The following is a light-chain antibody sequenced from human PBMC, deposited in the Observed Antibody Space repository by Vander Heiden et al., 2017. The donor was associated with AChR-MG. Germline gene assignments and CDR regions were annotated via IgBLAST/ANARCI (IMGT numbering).Light chain of an antibody. Sequence: EIMLTPYPGPLSLSPGERATLSCRASRRVSNSYLAWYQQKPGQAPRLLIYDAASRATGIPDRCSGSESGTDFTLTISRLEPEDSAGYYCQKYSDSPFTFGQGTKLEIK. V-gene: IGKV3-20*01. CDR2: DAA. J-gene: IGKJ2*01. CDR3: QKYSDSPFT. CDR1: RRVSNSY.